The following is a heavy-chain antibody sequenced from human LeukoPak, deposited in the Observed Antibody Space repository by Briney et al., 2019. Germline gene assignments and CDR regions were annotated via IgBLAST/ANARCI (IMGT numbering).Heavy chain of an antibody. CDR3: ARGPPADSSGWYYNY. D-gene: IGHD6-19*01. CDR1: GGSCSGYY. J-gene: IGHJ4*02. CDR2: INHSGST. V-gene: IGHV4-34*01. Sequence: SETLSLTCAVYGGSCSGYYWSWIRQPPGKGLEWIGEINHSGSTIYNPSLKSRVTISVDTSKNQFSLKLSSVTAADTAVYYCARGPPADSSGWYYNYWGQGTLVTVSS.